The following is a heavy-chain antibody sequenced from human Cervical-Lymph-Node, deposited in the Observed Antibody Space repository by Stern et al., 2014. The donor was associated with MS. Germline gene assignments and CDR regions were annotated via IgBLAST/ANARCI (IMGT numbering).Heavy chain of an antibody. CDR3: ARLGLHDSSGYYLYYFDY. V-gene: IGHV2-26*01. CDR2: IFSNDEK. CDR1: GFSLSNTKMG. D-gene: IGHD3-22*01. J-gene: IGHJ4*02. Sequence: QVTLRESGPVLVKPTETLTLTCTVSGFSLSNTKMGVSWIRQPPGKALEWLAHIFSNDEKSYSTSLKSRLTTSTDTSKSQVVLTMTNMDPLDTATYYCARLGLHDSSGYYLYYFDYWGQGTLVTVSS.